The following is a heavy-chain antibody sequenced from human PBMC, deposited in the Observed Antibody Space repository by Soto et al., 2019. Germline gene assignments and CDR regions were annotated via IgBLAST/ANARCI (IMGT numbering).Heavy chain of an antibody. Sequence: GGSLRLSCAASGFTFSSYAMSWVRQAPGKGLEWVSAISGSGGSTYYADSVKGRFTISRDNSKNTLYLQMNSLRAEDTAVYYCAKIVGYCSRTSCYSSVFDYWGQGTLVTVSS. CDR2: ISGSGGST. CDR1: GFTFSSYA. J-gene: IGHJ4*02. D-gene: IGHD2-2*01. CDR3: AKIVGYCSRTSCYSSVFDY. V-gene: IGHV3-23*01.